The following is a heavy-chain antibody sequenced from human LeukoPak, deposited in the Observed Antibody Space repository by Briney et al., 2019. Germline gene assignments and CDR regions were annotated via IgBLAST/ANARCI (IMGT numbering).Heavy chain of an antibody. CDR2: MNPKSGNT. Sequence: WASVKVSCKASGYTFTSYDINWVRQATGQRLEWMGWMNPKSGNTGYAQKFQGRVTITRNTSISTAYMELSSLRSEDTAVYYCARVGREDSGYSWFDPWGQGTLVTVSS. CDR1: GYTFTSYD. J-gene: IGHJ5*02. D-gene: IGHD1-26*01. V-gene: IGHV1-8*01. CDR3: ARVGREDSGYSWFDP.